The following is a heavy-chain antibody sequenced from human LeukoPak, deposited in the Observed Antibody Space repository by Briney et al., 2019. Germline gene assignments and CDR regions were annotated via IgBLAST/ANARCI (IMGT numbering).Heavy chain of an antibody. Sequence: GGSLRLSCTASGFIFRDHAMSWFRQAPGKGLEWVGFIRTKTYSQTTEYAASVKGRFTISRDDSTSIAYLQMNSLKTDDTAVYYCSRNSGTLTGYPFDIWGQGTMVTVSS. CDR1: GFIFRDHA. D-gene: IGHD5-12*01. CDR3: SRNSGTLTGYPFDI. V-gene: IGHV3-49*03. J-gene: IGHJ3*02. CDR2: IRTKTYSQTT.